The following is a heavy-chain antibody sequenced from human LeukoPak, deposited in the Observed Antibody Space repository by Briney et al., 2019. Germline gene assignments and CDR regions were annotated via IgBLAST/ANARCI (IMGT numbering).Heavy chain of an antibody. CDR2: ISYDGSNK. V-gene: IGHV3-30-3*01. J-gene: IGHJ4*02. CDR1: GFTFSSYA. Sequence: GGSLRLSCAASGFTFSSYAMDWVRHAPRKGLEWVAVISYDGSNKFYADSVKGQFTISRDNSKNTLYLQMNSLRAEDTAVYYCVRDSGWLTDFDYWGQGTLVTVSS. CDR3: VRDSGWLTDFDY. D-gene: IGHD6-19*01.